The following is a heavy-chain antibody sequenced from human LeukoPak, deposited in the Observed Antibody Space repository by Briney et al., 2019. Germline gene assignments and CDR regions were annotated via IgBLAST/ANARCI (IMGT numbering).Heavy chain of an antibody. CDR2: IYYSGST. V-gene: IGHV4-39*01. CDR1: GASISSSTYH. J-gene: IGHJ3*02. D-gene: IGHD2-2*01. CDR3: ASGPGSIVVVPAAPFNAFDI. Sequence: SETLSLTCNVSGASISSSTYHWGWIRQPPGRGLEWIASIYYSGSTYYNPSLKSRVTISVDTSKNQFSLKLSSVTAADTAVYYCASGPGSIVVVPAAPFNAFDIWGQGTMVTVSS.